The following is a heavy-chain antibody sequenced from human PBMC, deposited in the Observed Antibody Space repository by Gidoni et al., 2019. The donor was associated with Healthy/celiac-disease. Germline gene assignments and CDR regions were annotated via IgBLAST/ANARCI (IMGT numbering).Heavy chain of an antibody. J-gene: IGHJ6*02. Sequence: QVQLQESGPGLVKPSETLSLTCTVSVGSISSYYWSWIRQPPGKGLEWIGYIYYSGSTNYNPSLKSRVTISVDTSKNQFSLKLSSVTAADTAVYYCARDSSYYDSSGYGYYYGMDVWGQGTTVTVSS. CDR2: IYYSGST. V-gene: IGHV4-59*01. CDR1: VGSISSYY. D-gene: IGHD3-22*01. CDR3: ARDSSYYDSSGYGYYYGMDV.